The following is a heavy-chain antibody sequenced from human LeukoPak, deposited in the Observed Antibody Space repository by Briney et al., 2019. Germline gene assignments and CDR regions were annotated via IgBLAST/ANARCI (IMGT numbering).Heavy chain of an antibody. CDR1: GFTFSGYA. D-gene: IGHD2-21*02. Sequence: PGGSLRLSCAASGFTFSGYAMTWVRQAPGKGLEWVSGISGSGGSTYSADSVKGRFTISRDNSKNTLYLQMNSLRAEDTALYYCARSVCGGDCYSAYDYWGQGTLVTVSS. CDR2: ISGSGGST. J-gene: IGHJ4*02. V-gene: IGHV3-23*01. CDR3: ARSVCGGDCYSAYDY.